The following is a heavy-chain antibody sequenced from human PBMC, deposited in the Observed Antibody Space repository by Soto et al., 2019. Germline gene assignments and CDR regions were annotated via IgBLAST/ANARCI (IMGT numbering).Heavy chain of an antibody. D-gene: IGHD3-10*01. CDR3: ARLRGMVRGIDY. CDR2: INHSGST. CDR1: GGSFSGYY. Sequence: SETLSLTCAVYGGSFSGYYWSWIRQPPGKGLEWIGEINHSGSTNYNPSLKSRVTISVDTSKNQFSLKLSSVTAADTAVYYCARLRGMVRGIDYWGQGTLVTAPQ. V-gene: IGHV4-34*01. J-gene: IGHJ4*02.